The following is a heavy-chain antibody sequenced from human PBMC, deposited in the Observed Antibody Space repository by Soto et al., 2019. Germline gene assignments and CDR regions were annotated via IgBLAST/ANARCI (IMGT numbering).Heavy chain of an antibody. Sequence: SETLSLTCAVSGYSIGSGYYWAWIRQSPGKGLEWIGSIYHAGSVYYDPSLNGRVALSMDTSKNHFSLKLASVTAADAAVYYCARTFDYYGMDVWGQGTTVTVYS. CDR1: GYSIGSGYY. V-gene: IGHV4-38-2*01. CDR3: ARTFDYYGMDV. J-gene: IGHJ6*02. CDR2: IYHAGSV.